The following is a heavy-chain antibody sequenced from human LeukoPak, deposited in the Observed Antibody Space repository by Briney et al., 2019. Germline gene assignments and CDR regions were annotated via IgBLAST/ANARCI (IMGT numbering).Heavy chain of an antibody. CDR1: GYTFTGHY. D-gene: IGHD5-24*01. CDR2: IHPNTGGT. V-gene: IGHV1-2*02. Sequence: ASVKVSCKASGYTFTGHYIHWVRQAPGQGLGWMGWIHPNTGGTKYAQKFQGRVTMTRDTSSSTAYMELSSLRSADTAVYYCARVRDGYNDAYDIWGQGTMVTVTS. CDR3: ARVRDGYNDAYDI. J-gene: IGHJ3*02.